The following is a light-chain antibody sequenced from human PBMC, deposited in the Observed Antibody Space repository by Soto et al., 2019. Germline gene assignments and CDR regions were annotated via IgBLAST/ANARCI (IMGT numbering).Light chain of an antibody. CDR2: EVR. CDR3: SSYTTTSSVV. J-gene: IGLJ2*01. V-gene: IGLV2-14*01. CDR1: SNDIGYYNY. Sequence: QSALTQPASVPGSPGQSITISCTGTSNDIGYYNYVSWYQQHPAKAPKLIIYEVRNRPSGISNRFSGSKSGNTASLTISGLQAEDEADYYCSSYTTTSSVVFGGGTKLTVL.